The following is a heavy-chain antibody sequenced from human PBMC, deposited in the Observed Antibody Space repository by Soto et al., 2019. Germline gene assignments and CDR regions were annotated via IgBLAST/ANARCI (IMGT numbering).Heavy chain of an antibody. CDR1: GGTFSSYT. CDR3: ASSPNYDILTGYIDY. Sequence: SVKVSCKASGGTFSSYTISWVRQAPGQGLEWMGRIIPILGIANYAQKFQGRVTITADKSTSTAYMELSSLRSEDTAVYYCASSPNYDILTGYIDYWGQGTLVTV. D-gene: IGHD3-9*01. CDR2: IIPILGIA. J-gene: IGHJ4*02. V-gene: IGHV1-69*02.